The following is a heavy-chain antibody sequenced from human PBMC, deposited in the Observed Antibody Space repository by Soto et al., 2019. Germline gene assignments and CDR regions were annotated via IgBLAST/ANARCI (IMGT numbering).Heavy chain of an antibody. CDR2: ISYDGSNK. Sequence: GGSLRLSCAASGSTFSSYAMHWVRQAPGKGLEWVAVISYDGSNKYYADSVKGRFTISRDNSKNTLYLQMNSLRAEDTAVYYCARAMTPYYYDSSGYPFAFDIWGQGTMVTVS. V-gene: IGHV3-30-3*01. J-gene: IGHJ3*02. D-gene: IGHD3-22*01. CDR1: GSTFSSYA. CDR3: ARAMTPYYYDSSGYPFAFDI.